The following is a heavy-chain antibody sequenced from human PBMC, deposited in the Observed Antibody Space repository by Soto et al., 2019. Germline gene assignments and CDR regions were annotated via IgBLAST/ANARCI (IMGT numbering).Heavy chain of an antibody. Sequence: GGSLRLSCAASGFTFSSYTMHWVRQAPGKGLEWVAVISYDGGNKYYADSVKGRFTMSRDNSKNTLYLQMNSLRAEDTAVYYCARDRSSGWHDYWGQGTLVTV. CDR1: GFTFSSYT. CDR2: ISYDGGNK. V-gene: IGHV3-30-3*01. J-gene: IGHJ4*02. CDR3: ARDRSSGWHDY. D-gene: IGHD6-19*01.